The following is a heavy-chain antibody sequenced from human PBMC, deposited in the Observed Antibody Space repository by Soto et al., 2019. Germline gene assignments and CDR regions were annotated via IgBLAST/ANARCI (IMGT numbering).Heavy chain of an antibody. D-gene: IGHD2-21*01. V-gene: IGHV3-30-3*01. J-gene: IGHJ4*03. Sequence: PGGSLRLSCAASGFTFSSYSMHWVRQAPGKGLEWVAAMSYDGNSKYFADSVKGRFTISRDNSKNTLSLQMNSLGAEDSAVYYCARGRTVRDHDDFDLWGQGTTVTVSS. CDR3: ARGRTVRDHDDFDL. CDR2: MSYDGNSK. CDR1: GFTFSSYS.